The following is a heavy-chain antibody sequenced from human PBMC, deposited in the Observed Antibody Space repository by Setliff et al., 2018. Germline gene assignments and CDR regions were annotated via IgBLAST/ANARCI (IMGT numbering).Heavy chain of an antibody. CDR3: ARLPNYVRGSPVDY. J-gene: IGHJ4*02. D-gene: IGHD3-16*01. Sequence: PSETLSLTCTVSGASITNINYYWGLIRQPPGKGLEWIGSIFYSGRTFYNPSLKSRVTISVDTSKNQFSLTLSSVTAADTAVYYCARLPNYVRGSPVDYWGQGTLVTVSS. CDR1: GASITNINYY. V-gene: IGHV4-39*01. CDR2: IFYSGRT.